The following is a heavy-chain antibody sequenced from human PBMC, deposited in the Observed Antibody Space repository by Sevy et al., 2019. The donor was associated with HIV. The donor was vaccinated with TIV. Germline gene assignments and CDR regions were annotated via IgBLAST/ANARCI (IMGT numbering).Heavy chain of an antibody. CDR3: AAISTTSIFDP. Sequence: ASVKVSCKASGYSFSNYGLTWVRQAPGQGLEWMGWISGYNGETHYAQKFQGRVTMTRETSTTTAYMELRSLKFEDSDLDYCAAISTTSIFDPWGQGTLVTVSS. D-gene: IGHD1-7*01. CDR2: ISGYNGET. CDR1: GYSFSNYG. V-gene: IGHV1-18*01. J-gene: IGHJ5*02.